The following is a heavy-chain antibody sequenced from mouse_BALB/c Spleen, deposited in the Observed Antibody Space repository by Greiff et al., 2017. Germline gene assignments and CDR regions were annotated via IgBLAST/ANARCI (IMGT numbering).Heavy chain of an antibody. J-gene: IGHJ3*01. CDR3: ARGAQGFAY. CDR2: IDPANGNT. V-gene: IGHV14-3*02. D-gene: IGHD3-1*01. CDR1: GFNIKDTY. Sequence: EVKLMESGAELVKPGASVKLSCTASGFNIKDTYMHWVKQRPEQGLEWIGRIDPANGNTKYDPKFQGKATITADTSSNTAYLQLSSLTSEDTAVYYCARGAQGFAYWGQGTLVTVSA.